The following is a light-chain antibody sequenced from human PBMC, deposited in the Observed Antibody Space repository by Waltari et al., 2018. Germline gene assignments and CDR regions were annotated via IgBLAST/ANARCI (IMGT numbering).Light chain of an antibody. CDR3: HQYSSVPWT. V-gene: IGKV4-1*01. J-gene: IGKJ1*01. CDR2: WSS. CDR1: QTVLTDSDTQNY. Sequence: DIVMTQSPDSLAVSLGERATINCKSSQTVLTDSDTQNYVAWYQQKPGQAPKLRLYWSSTRDSGVPDRFTGSGSGTDFTLTITSLQAEDVATYYCHQYSSVPWTFGQGTKVEVK.